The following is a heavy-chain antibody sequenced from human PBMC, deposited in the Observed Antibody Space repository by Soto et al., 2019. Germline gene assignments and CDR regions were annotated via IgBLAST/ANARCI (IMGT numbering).Heavy chain of an antibody. CDR1: GGTFSSYA. Sequence: QVQLVQSGAEVKKPGSSVKVSCKASGGTFSSYAISWVRQSPGQGLAWMGGIIPIFGTANYAQKFQGRVTITANESTRTAYMELRSLRSEDTAVYSWDRHVLASGNYYGKGVGCQGTTVTGSS. CDR2: IIPIFGTA. D-gene: IGHD2-8*01. J-gene: IGHJ6*02. CDR3: DRHVLASGNYYGKGV. V-gene: IGHV1-69*12.